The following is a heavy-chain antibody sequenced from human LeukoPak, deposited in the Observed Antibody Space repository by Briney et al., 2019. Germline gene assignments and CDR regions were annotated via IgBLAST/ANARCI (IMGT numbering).Heavy chain of an antibody. J-gene: IGHJ4*02. CDR3: ARGYYYDSSGYPNFDY. CDR2: INPSGGST. V-gene: IGHV1-46*01. CDR1: GYTFTSHH. Sequence: GASVKVSCKASGYTFTSHHLHWVRQAPGQGLEWMGLINPSGGSTTYAQKFQDRVTMTRDTSTSTVYMELSTLRSEDSALYYCARGYYYDSSGYPNFDYWGQGTLVTVSS. D-gene: IGHD3-22*01.